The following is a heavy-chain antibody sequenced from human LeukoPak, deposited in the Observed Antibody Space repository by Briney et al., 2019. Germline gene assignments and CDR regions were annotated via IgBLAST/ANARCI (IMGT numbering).Heavy chain of an antibody. V-gene: IGHV3-48*03. CDR2: ISSSGSTI. Sequence: GGSLRLSCAASGFTFSRYEMNWVRQAPGKGLEWVSYISSSGSTIFYADSVKGRFTISRDNAKNSLYLQMNSLRAEDTAVYYCARDSNLERGKTYYYYYMDVWGKGTTVTVSS. D-gene: IGHD1-1*01. CDR1: GFTFSRYE. J-gene: IGHJ6*03. CDR3: ARDSNLERGKTYYYYYMDV.